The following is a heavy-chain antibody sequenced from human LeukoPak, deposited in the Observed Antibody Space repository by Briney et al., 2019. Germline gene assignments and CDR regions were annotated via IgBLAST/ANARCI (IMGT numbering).Heavy chain of an antibody. D-gene: IGHD6-6*01. CDR3: AKDMVSSSSGYYYYYMDV. J-gene: IGHJ6*03. CDR1: GLTFDDYA. V-gene: IGHV3-43D*04. CDR2: ISWDGGSA. Sequence: GGSLRLSCAASGLTFDDYAMHWVRQAPGKGLEWVSLISWDGGSAYYADSVKGRFTISRDNSKNSLYLQMNSLRAEDTALYYCAKDMVSSSSGYYYYYMDVWGKGTTVTVSS.